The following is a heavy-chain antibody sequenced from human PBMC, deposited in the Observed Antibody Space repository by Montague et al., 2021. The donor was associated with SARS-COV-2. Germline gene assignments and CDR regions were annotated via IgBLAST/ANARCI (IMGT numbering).Heavy chain of an antibody. V-gene: IGHV4-59*13. CDR2: IYDGGAV. CDR3: VRDHPYGGPRGAYDI. D-gene: IGHD4-23*01. Sequence: SETLSLTCTVSGGSITGYYWSWLRRYPGKGLEWIAYIYDGGAVNYNPSLGSQVTISTDTSKNQLSLKVNSVTAADTAVYYCVRDHPYGGPRGAYDIWGQGTVVTVS. CDR1: GGSITGYY. J-gene: IGHJ3*02.